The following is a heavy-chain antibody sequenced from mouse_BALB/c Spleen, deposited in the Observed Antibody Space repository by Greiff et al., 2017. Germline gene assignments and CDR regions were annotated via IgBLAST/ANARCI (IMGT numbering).Heavy chain of an antibody. CDR3: ARHYYGYDYAMDY. CDR2: ISSGGGST. D-gene: IGHD1-2*01. V-gene: IGHV5-12-1*01. Sequence: DVQLVESGGGLVKPGGSLELSCAASGFAFSSYDMSWVRQTPEKRLEWVAYISSGGGSTYYPDTVKGRFTISRDNAKNTLYLQMSSLKSEDTAMYYCARHYYGYDYAMDYWGQGTSVTVSS. CDR1: GFAFSSYD. J-gene: IGHJ4*01.